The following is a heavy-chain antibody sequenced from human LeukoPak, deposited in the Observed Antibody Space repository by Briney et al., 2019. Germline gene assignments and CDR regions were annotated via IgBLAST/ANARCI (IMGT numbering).Heavy chain of an antibody. CDR2: ISAYNGNT. CDR3: AREAVSFVAVANDGYFDF. J-gene: IGHJ4*02. D-gene: IGHD6-19*01. CDR1: GYTFTSYG. Sequence: ASVKVSCKASGYTFTSYGFSWVRQAPGQGLEWMGWISAYNGNTNYAQKLQGRVTMTTDTSTSTAYMELRSLRSDDTAVYYCAREAVSFVAVANDGYFDFWGQGSLVIVSS. V-gene: IGHV1-18*01.